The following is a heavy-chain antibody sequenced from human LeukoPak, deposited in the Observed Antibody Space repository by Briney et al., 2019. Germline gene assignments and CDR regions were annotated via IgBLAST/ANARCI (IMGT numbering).Heavy chain of an antibody. V-gene: IGHV1-8*01. CDR1: GYTFTNYD. CDR2: MNPNNGNT. J-gene: IGHJ4*02. D-gene: IGHD2-15*01. Sequence: GASVKVSCKTSGYTFTNYDINWVRQATGQGLEWMGWMNPNNGNTGYAQKFQGRVTMTRNTSISTAYMELSSLRSEDTAVYYCARVACSGGSCYSAYWGQGTLVTVSS. CDR3: ARVACSGGSCYSAY.